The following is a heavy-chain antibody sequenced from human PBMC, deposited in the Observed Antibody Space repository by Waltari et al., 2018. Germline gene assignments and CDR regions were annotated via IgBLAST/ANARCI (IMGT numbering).Heavy chain of an antibody. CDR3: ARAGRNSSGYITDY. Sequence: QVQLQQWGAGLLKPSETLSLTCAVYGGSFSGYYWSWIRQPPGKGLEWIGEINHSGSTNYNPFLKSRVTISVDTSKNQFSLKLSSVTAADTAVYYCARAGRNSSGYITDYWGQGTLVTVSS. J-gene: IGHJ4*02. V-gene: IGHV4-34*01. CDR2: INHSGST. D-gene: IGHD3-22*01. CDR1: GGSFSGYY.